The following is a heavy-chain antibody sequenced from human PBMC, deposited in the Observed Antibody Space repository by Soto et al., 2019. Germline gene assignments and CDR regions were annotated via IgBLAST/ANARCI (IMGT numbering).Heavy chain of an antibody. CDR3: TSIIYGNDALGY. CDR1: ALTSSIAW. Sequence: PAESLSPSCPASALTSSIAWVSWVRQAQGKGREWVGRIICKTDGATTDNAAPEKRRFTTTRDASKNTLYLHRNIRTTEDTAVHYGTSIIYGNDALGYWGQGTLVTVSS. J-gene: IGHJ4*02. V-gene: IGHV3-15*01. CDR2: IICKTDGATT. D-gene: IGHD1-1*01.